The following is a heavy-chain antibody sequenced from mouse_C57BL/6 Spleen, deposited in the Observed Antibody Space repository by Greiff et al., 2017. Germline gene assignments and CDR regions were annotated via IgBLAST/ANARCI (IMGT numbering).Heavy chain of an antibody. Sequence: EVHLVESGEGLVKPGGSLKLSCAASGFTFSSYAMSWVRQTPEKRLEWVAYISSGGDYIYYADTVKGRFTISRDNARNTLYLQMSSLKSEDTAMYYCTRDPGNYVGNFDYWGQGTTLTVSS. CDR2: ISSGGDYI. J-gene: IGHJ2*01. CDR1: GFTFSSYA. V-gene: IGHV5-9-1*02. CDR3: TRDPGNYVGNFDY. D-gene: IGHD2-1*01.